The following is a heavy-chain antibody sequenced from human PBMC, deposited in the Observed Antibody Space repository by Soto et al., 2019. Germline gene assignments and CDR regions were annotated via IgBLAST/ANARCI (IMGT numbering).Heavy chain of an antibody. CDR2: IYYSGST. CDR1: GGSISNYY. Sequence: SETLSLTCTVSGGSISNYYWSWIRQPPGKGLEWIGYIYYSGSTNYNPSLKSRVTISVDTSKNQFSLKLTSVNAADTAVYYCTRGGDAYKNGHWGQGTLVTVSS. D-gene: IGHD2-21*01. CDR3: TRGGDAYKNGH. J-gene: IGHJ4*02. V-gene: IGHV4-59*01.